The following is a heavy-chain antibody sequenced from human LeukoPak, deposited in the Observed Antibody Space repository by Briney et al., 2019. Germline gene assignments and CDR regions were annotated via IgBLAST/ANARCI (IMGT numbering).Heavy chain of an antibody. Sequence: GGSLRLSCAASGFRFSSYWIHWVRQAPGKGLVWVSRINSDGSVTTFADSVKGRFTISRDNAMDTVYLQMDSLTVEDTAVYFCARSSHYTIPFDSWGQGMLVTVSS. CDR2: INSDGSVT. D-gene: IGHD2-2*02. V-gene: IGHV3-74*01. J-gene: IGHJ5*01. CDR1: GFRFSSYW. CDR3: ARSSHYTIPFDS.